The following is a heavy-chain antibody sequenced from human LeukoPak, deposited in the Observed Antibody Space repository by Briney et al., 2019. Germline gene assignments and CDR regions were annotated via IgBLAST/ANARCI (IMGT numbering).Heavy chain of an antibody. CDR3: ARAGRDSSSLRRGMDV. D-gene: IGHD6-6*01. CDR2: ISYDGSNK. V-gene: IGHV3-30*04. J-gene: IGHJ6*02. Sequence: GGALRLSCAASGFTFSSYAMHWVRQAPGKGLEWVAVISYDGSNKYYADSVKGRFTISRDNSKNTLYLHMNSLRAEDTAVYYCARAGRDSSSLRRGMDVWGQGTTVTVSS. CDR1: GFTFSSYA.